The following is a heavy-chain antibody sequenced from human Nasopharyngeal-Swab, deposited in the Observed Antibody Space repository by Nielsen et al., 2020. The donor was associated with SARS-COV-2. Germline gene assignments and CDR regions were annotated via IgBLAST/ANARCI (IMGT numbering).Heavy chain of an antibody. Sequence: GGSLRLSCTASGFTFGDYAMGWVRQAPGKGLEWVGFIRSKAYGGTTEYAASVKGRFTISRDDSKSIAYLKMNSLKTEDTAVYYCTGREIVVVTTGAFDIWGQGTMVTVSS. V-gene: IGHV3-49*04. D-gene: IGHD3-22*01. CDR2: IRSKAYGGTT. J-gene: IGHJ3*02. CDR1: GFTFGDYA. CDR3: TGREIVVVTTGAFDI.